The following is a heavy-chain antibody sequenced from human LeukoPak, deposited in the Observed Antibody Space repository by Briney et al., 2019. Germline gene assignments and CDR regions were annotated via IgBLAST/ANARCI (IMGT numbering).Heavy chain of an antibody. CDR3: AKDIERYSSSWEFDY. Sequence: PGRSLRLSFAASGFTFDDYAMHWVRQAPGKGLEWVSGISWNSGSIGYADSVKGRFTISRDNAKNSLYLQMNSLRAEDTALYYCAKDIERYSSSWEFDYWGQGTLVTVSS. CDR2: ISWNSGSI. V-gene: IGHV3-9*01. J-gene: IGHJ4*02. CDR1: GFTFDDYA. D-gene: IGHD6-13*01.